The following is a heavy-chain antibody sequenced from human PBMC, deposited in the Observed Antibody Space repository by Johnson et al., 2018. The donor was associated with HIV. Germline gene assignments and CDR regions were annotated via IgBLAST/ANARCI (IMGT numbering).Heavy chain of an antibody. CDR3: ARDGHSSTPRCAFDI. Sequence: QVQLVESGGGLVQRGGSLRLPCAASGFTFSIYAMHWVRQAPGKGLEWVAFIRYDGSNKYYADSVKGRFTISRDNSKNTLYLQMNSLRPEDTAVYYCARDGHSSTPRCAFDIWGQGTMVTVSS. CDR2: IRYDGSNK. D-gene: IGHD6-13*01. J-gene: IGHJ3*02. V-gene: IGHV3-30*02. CDR1: GFTFSIYA.